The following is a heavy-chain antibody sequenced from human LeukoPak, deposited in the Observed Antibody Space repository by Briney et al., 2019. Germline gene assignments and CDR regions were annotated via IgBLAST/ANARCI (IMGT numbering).Heavy chain of an antibody. CDR1: GFTFSDYY. CDR2: ISSSGSTI. CDR3: ARNSYYGGDCYSGDY. J-gene: IGHJ4*02. D-gene: IGHD2-21*02. V-gene: IGHV3-11*04. Sequence: PGGSLRLSCAASGFTFSDYYMSWIRQAPGKGLEWVSYISSSGSTIYYADSVKGRFTISRDNAKNSLYLQMNSLRAEDTAVYYCARNSYYGGDCYSGDYWGQGTLVTVSS.